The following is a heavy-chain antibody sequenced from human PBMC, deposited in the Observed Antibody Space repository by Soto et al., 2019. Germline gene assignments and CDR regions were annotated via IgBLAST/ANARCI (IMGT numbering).Heavy chain of an antibody. CDR3: ARDGLAYCGGDCYSGVY. CDR2: ISAYNGNT. D-gene: IGHD2-21*02. Sequence: QVRLVQSGAEVKKPGASVKVSCKASGYTFTSYGLSWVRQAPGQGLEWMGWISAYNGNTNYAQKLQSRGTLTTDTSTSTDYLELRSLRFDDTAVYYCARDGLAYCGGDCYSGVYWGQGTLVTVSS. V-gene: IGHV1-18*01. CDR1: GYTFTSYG. J-gene: IGHJ4*02.